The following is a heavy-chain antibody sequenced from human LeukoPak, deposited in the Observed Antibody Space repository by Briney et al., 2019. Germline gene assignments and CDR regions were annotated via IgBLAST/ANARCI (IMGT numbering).Heavy chain of an antibody. Sequence: PGGSLRLSCTASEFTFSDYFISWIRQAPGKGLEWVSYISNSGSTIYYADSVKGRFTISRDNSKNALYLQMNSLRAEDTAVYYCAKYRIVVAQLGYYFDYWGQGTLVTVSS. CDR1: EFTFSDYF. D-gene: IGHD3-22*01. V-gene: IGHV3-11*01. CDR2: ISNSGSTI. CDR3: AKYRIVVAQLGYYFDY. J-gene: IGHJ4*02.